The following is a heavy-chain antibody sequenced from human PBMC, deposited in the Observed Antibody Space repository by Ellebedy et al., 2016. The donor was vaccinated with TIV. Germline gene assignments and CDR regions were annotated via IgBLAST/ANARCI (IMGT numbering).Heavy chain of an antibody. J-gene: IGHJ6*02. CDR2: IYPGDSDT. CDR1: GYSFTSYW. D-gene: IGHD6-13*01. Sequence: GGSLRLSXKGSGYSFTSYWIGWVRQMPGKGLEWMGIIYPGDSDTRYSPSFQGQVTISADKSISTAYLQWSSLKASDTAMYYCARHGSSSWYGRDGMDVWGQGTTVTVSS. V-gene: IGHV5-51*01. CDR3: ARHGSSSWYGRDGMDV.